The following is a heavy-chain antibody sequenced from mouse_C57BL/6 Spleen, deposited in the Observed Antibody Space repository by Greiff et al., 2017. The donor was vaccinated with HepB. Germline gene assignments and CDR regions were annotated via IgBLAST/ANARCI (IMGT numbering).Heavy chain of an antibody. CDR1: GYTFTDYY. D-gene: IGHD1-1*01. J-gene: IGHJ2*01. CDR3: ARITTVVHYFDY. CDR2: INPNNGGT. Sequence: EVQLQQSGPELVKPGASVKISCKASGYTFTDYYMNWVKQSHGKSLEWIGDINPNNGGTSYNQKFKGKATLTVDKSSSTAYMELRSLTSEDSAVYYCARITTVVHYFDYWGQGTTLTVSS. V-gene: IGHV1-26*01.